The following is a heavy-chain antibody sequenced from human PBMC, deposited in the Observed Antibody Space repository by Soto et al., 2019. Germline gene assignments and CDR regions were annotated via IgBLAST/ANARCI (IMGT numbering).Heavy chain of an antibody. CDR1: GGPIRAYH. CDR3: AREQRSLTFDP. Sequence: SETLSLTCAVSGGPIRAYHWTWIRQPPWKGLEWIGTIYYSGSTYYNPSLKSRVTISVDTSKNQFSLKLSSVTAADTAVYYCAREQRSLTFDPWGQGTLVTVSS. V-gene: IGHV4-59*04. D-gene: IGHD1-1*01. J-gene: IGHJ5*02. CDR2: IYYSGST.